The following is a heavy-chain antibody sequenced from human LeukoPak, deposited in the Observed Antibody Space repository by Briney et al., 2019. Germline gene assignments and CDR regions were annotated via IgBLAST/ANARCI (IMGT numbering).Heavy chain of an antibody. J-gene: IGHJ6*03. V-gene: IGHV1-18*01. CDR2: ISAYNGDT. Sequence: ASVKVSCKASGYAFSSYGISWVRQAPGQGLEWMGWISAYNGDTHYAQKFQGRVTMTTDTSTSTAYMELRSLRSDDTAMYYCARRGGKNYGDYLIYYYYMDVWGKGTTVTVSS. CDR1: GYAFSSYG. CDR3: ARRGGKNYGDYLIYYYYMDV. D-gene: IGHD4-17*01.